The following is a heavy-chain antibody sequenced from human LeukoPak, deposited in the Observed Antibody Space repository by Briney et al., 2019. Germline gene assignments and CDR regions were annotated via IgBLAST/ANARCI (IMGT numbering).Heavy chain of an antibody. CDR2: INHSGST. CDR3: ARGLGDSSSWSGIPYAFDI. CDR1: GDSISSSSSY. V-gene: IGHV4-39*07. Sequence: SETLSLTCTVSGDSISSSSSYWGWIRQPPGKGLEWIGEINHSGSTNYNPSLKSRVTISVDTSKNQFSLKLSSVTAADTAVYYCARGLGDSSSWSGIPYAFDIWGQGTMVTVSS. J-gene: IGHJ3*02. D-gene: IGHD6-13*01.